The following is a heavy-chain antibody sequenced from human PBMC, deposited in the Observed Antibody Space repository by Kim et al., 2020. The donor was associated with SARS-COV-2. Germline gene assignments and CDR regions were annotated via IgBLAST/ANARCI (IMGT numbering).Heavy chain of an antibody. V-gene: IGHV3-15*01. CDR1: GFTFSNAW. D-gene: IGHD6-19*01. Sequence: GGSLRLSCAASGFTFSNAWMSWVRQAPGKGLEWVGRIKSKTDGGTTDYAAPVKGRFTISRDDSKNTLYLQMNSLKTADTAVYYCTTPIRLARYSSGWYHYYHGVDVWGQGSTVTVSS. J-gene: IGHJ6*02. CDR3: TTPIRLARYSSGWYHYYHGVDV. CDR2: IKSKTDGGTT.